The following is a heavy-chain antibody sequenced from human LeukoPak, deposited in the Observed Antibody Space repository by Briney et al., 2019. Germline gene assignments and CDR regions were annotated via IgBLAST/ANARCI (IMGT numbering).Heavy chain of an antibody. CDR3: ARGEWSYYFDY. CDR1: GYSFTSYW. V-gene: IGHV5-51*01. Sequence: GESLKISCKGSGYSFTSYWIGWVRQMPGKGLEWMGITYPGDSDTRYSPSFQGQVTISADKSINTAYLQWSSLKASDTAIYYCARGEWSYYFDYWGQGTLVTVSS. CDR2: TYPGDSDT. J-gene: IGHJ4*02. D-gene: IGHD2-8*01.